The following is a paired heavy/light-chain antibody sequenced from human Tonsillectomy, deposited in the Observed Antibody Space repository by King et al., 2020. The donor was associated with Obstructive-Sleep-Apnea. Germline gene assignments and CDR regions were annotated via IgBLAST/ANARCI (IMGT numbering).Heavy chain of an antibody. J-gene: IGHJ6*02. Sequence: EVHLLESGGGLVQPGGSLRLSCAASGFTFSNYAMMWVRQAPGKGLEWVSVISGSGDRTYYVDSVKGRFTISRDNSKNTLYLQMNSLRAEDTAVYYCANYLWGLAYCGGDDCYSSYYYGMDVWGQGTTVTVSS. CDR1: GFTFSNYA. CDR3: ANYLWGLAYCGGDDCYSSYYYGMDV. D-gene: IGHD2-21*02. CDR2: ISGSGDRT. V-gene: IGHV3-23*01.
Light chain of an antibody. CDR1: QSLVHSDGNTY. CDR3: MQGTHWPYT. V-gene: IGKV2-30*02. CDR2: WVS. Sequence: DVVMTQSSLSLPVALGQPASISCRSSQSLVHSDGNTYLNWFHQRPGQSPRRLIYWVSNRDSGVPDRFSGSGSGTDFTLKISRVEAGDIGVYHCMQGTHWPYTFGQGTKLEIK. J-gene: IGKJ2*01.